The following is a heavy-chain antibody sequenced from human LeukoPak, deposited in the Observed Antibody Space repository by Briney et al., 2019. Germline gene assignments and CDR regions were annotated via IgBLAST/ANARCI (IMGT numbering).Heavy chain of an antibody. V-gene: IGHV4-34*01. D-gene: IGHD3-3*01. Sequence: SETLSLTCAVYGGSFSGYYWSWIRQPPGKGLEWIGEINHSGGTNYNPSLKSRVTISVDTSKNQFSLKLSSVTAADTAVYYCARGRSGYYENYWGQGTLVTVSS. CDR1: GGSFSGYY. J-gene: IGHJ4*02. CDR3: ARGRSGYYENY. CDR2: INHSGGT.